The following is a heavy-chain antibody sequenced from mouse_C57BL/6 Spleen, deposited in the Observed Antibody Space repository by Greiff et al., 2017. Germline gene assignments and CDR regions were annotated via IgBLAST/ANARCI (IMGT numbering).Heavy chain of an antibody. V-gene: IGHV1-4*01. CDR3: ARGGSTMVRGAMDY. CDR2: INPSSGYT. Sequence: ESGAELARPGASVKMSCKASGYTFTSYTMHWVKQRPGQGLEWIGYINPSSGYTKYNQKFKDKATLTADKSSSTAYMQLSSLTSEDSAVYYCARGGSTMVRGAMDYWGQGTSVTVSS. J-gene: IGHJ4*01. D-gene: IGHD2-2*01. CDR1: GYTFTSYT.